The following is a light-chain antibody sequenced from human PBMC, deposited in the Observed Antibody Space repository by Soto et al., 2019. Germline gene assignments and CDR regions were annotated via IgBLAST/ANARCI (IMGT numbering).Light chain of an antibody. V-gene: IGLV2-11*01. J-gene: IGLJ1*01. Sequence: QSALTQPHSVSGSPGQSVTISCTGTSSDVGGYNFVSWYQQHPGKAPKLMIFDVSKRPSGVPDRFSGSKSGNTASLTISGLQAEDQADYDCCSYAGSSTYVFGTGTKVTVL. CDR1: SSDVGGYNF. CDR3: CSYAGSSTYV. CDR2: DVS.